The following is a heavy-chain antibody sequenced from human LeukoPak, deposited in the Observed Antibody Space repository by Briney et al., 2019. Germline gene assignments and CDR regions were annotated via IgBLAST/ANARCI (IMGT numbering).Heavy chain of an antibody. CDR1: GGSFSGYY. CDR3: ARVPVTYYYDSSGYYPDDAFDV. CDR2: INNSGST. D-gene: IGHD3-22*01. J-gene: IGHJ3*01. V-gene: IGHV4-34*01. Sequence: SSETLTLTCAVYGGSFSGYYWSWIRQPPGKGLEWIGEINNSGSTNYNPSLKSRVTISVDTSKKQFSLKLSSVTAADTAVYYCARVPVTYYYDSSGYYPDDAFDVCGEGTMVTVSS.